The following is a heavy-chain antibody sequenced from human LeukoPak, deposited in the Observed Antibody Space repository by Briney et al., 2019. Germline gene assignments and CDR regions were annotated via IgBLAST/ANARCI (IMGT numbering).Heavy chain of an antibody. J-gene: IGHJ4*02. D-gene: IGHD3-22*01. CDR1: GYTFTSYA. V-gene: IGHV1-3*01. Sequence: GASVKVSCKASGYTFTSYAMHWVRQAPGQRLEWMGWINAGNGNTKYSQKFQGRDTMTRNTSISTAYMELSSLRSEDTAVYYCARELGSSGYYGVDYWGQGTLVTVSS. CDR2: INAGNGNT. CDR3: ARELGSSGYYGVDY.